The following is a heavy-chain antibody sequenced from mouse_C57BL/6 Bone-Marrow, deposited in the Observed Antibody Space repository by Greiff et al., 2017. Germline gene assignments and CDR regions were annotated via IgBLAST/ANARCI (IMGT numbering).Heavy chain of an antibody. CDR1: GFTFSSYA. CDR2: ISDGGSYT. CDR3: ARWLLGAMDY. J-gene: IGHJ4*01. D-gene: IGHD2-3*01. V-gene: IGHV5-4*03. Sequence: EVKLVESGGGLVKPGGSLKLSCAASGFTFSSYAMSWVRQTPEKRLEWVATISDGGSYTYYTDNVKGRFTIPIDNATNNLYLQLSHLKSEDTAMYYCARWLLGAMDYWGQGTSVTVSP.